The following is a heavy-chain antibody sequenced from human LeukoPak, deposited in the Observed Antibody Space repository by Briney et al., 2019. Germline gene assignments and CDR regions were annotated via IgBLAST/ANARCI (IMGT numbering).Heavy chain of an antibody. CDR1: GGSFSGYY. CDR2: INHSGST. Sequence: SETLSLTCAVYGGSFSGYYWSWIRQPPGKGLEWIGEINHSGSTNYNPSLKSRVTISVDTSKNQFSLKLSSVTAADTAVYYCARDRSGSYRYNWFDPWGQGTLVTVSS. D-gene: IGHD3-10*01. CDR3: ARDRSGSYRYNWFDP. V-gene: IGHV4-34*01. J-gene: IGHJ5*02.